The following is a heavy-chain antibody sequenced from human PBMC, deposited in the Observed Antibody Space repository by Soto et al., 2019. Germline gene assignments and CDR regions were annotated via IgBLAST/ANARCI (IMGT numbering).Heavy chain of an antibody. CDR2: ITDSGYTA. V-gene: IGHV3-23*01. CDR1: GFSFGTFV. D-gene: IGHD6-19*01. Sequence: LRLSCAASGFSFGTFVMTWFRQAPGGGLEWVASITDSGYTASYAETVEGRFTVSRDNSKNKLHLQMNDLRAEDTATYYCAKNGQWLATPPEAWGQGTLVTVSS. CDR3: AKNGQWLATPPEA. J-gene: IGHJ4*02.